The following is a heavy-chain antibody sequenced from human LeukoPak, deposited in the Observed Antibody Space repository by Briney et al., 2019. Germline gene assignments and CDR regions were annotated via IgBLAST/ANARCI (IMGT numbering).Heavy chain of an antibody. CDR1: GFTFSNAW. J-gene: IGHJ5*02. CDR2: IKRKNDGGTT. V-gene: IGHV3-15*01. D-gene: IGHD4-17*01. Sequence: GGSLRLSCAASGFTFSNAWMSWVRQAPGKGLEWVSRIKRKNDGGTTDYAAPVKGRFTISRDDSKNTLYLQMNSLKTEDTAVYYCTRPYGGYFSDPWGQGTLVTVSS. CDR3: TRPYGGYFSDP.